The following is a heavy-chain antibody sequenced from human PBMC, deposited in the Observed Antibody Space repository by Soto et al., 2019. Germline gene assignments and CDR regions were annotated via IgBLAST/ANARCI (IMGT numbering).Heavy chain of an antibody. CDR2: IYYSGST. CDR3: ARRYGGNFDF. D-gene: IGHD3-16*01. J-gene: IGHJ4*02. V-gene: IGHV4-61*08. CDR1: GCFISSGGYY. Sequence: SETLSLTCDVSGCFISSGGYYWSWIRQPPGKGLEWIGYIYYSGSTNYNPSLKSRVTISVDTSKNQFSLKLSSVTAADTAVYYCARRYGGNFDFWGQGTMVTVSS.